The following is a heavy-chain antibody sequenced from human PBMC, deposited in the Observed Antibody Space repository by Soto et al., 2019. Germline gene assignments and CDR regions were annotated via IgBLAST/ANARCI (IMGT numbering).Heavy chain of an antibody. J-gene: IGHJ6*01. CDR1: GYTFTSYG. Sequence: ASVKVSCKASGYTFTSYGSSWVRQAPGQGLEWMGWISAYNGNTNYAQKLQGRVTMTTDTSTSTAYMELRSLRSDDTAVYYCARDPVKIYYSYGMEVWGQGTPVSVSS. CDR3: ARDPVKIYYSYGMEV. CDR2: ISAYNGNT. V-gene: IGHV1-18*01.